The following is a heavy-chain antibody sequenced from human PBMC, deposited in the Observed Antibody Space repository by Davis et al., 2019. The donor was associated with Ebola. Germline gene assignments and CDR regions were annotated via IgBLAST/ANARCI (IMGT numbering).Heavy chain of an antibody. CDR1: GFTFSNYA. Sequence: PGGSLRLSCAASGFTFSNYAMHWVRQAPGKGLEWVAVISYDGSNKYYADSVKGRFTISRDNSKNTLYLQMNSLRPEDTAVYYCARDRGYSDGWYYFDYWGQGTLVTVSS. J-gene: IGHJ4*02. CDR2: ISYDGSNK. CDR3: ARDRGYSDGWYYFDY. D-gene: IGHD6-19*01. V-gene: IGHV3-30-3*01.